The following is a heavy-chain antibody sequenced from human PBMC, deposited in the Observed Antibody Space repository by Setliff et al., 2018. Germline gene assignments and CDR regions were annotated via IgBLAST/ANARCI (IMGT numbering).Heavy chain of an antibody. CDR3: ARGKVLYDYVWGSYRYEDYYYGMDV. D-gene: IGHD3-16*02. J-gene: IGHJ6*02. CDR1: GGSFSGYY. CDR2: INHSGST. V-gene: IGHV4-34*01. Sequence: SETLSLTCAVYGGSFSGYYWSWIRQPPGKGLEWIGEINHSGSTNYNPSLTSRVTISVDTSKNQFSLKLSSVTAADTAVYYCARGKVLYDYVWGSYRYEDYYYGMDVWGQGTTVTVSS.